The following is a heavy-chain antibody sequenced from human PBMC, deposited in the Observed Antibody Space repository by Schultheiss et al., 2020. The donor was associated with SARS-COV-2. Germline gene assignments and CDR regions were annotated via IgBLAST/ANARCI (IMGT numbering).Heavy chain of an antibody. J-gene: IGHJ3*02. CDR3: ARDGWSRYYYDSSGYWFDAFDI. D-gene: IGHD3-22*01. CDR2: IKQDGSEK. CDR1: GFIFSSYW. Sequence: GESLKISCAASGFIFSSYWMSWVRQAPGKGLEWVANIKQDGSEKYYVDSVKGRFTISRDNAKDSVYLQMNSLRAEDTAVYYCARDGWSRYYYDSSGYWFDAFDIWGQGTMVTVSS. V-gene: IGHV3-7*03.